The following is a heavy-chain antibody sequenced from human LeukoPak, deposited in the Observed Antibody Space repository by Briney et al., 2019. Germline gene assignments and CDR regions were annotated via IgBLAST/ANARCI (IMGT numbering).Heavy chain of an antibody. CDR2: ISGSGGST. Sequence: GGSLRLSCAASGFTFSSYAMSWVRQAPGKGLEWVSAISGSGGSTYYADSVKGRFTISRDNSRNTLYLQMNSLRAEDTAVYYCAKDRYYGEIFDYWGQGTLVTVSS. CDR3: AKDRYYGEIFDY. V-gene: IGHV3-23*01. D-gene: IGHD4-17*01. J-gene: IGHJ4*02. CDR1: GFTFSSYA.